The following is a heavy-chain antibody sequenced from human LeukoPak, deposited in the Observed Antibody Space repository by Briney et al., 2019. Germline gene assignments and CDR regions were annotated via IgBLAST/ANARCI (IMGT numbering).Heavy chain of an antibody. CDR2: ISGGGDIT. Sequence: TGGSLRLSCAASGFNFANHAMSWVRQTAGKGLEWVSAISGGGDITYYADSVKGRFTISRDNSKNTLYLQMNSLRAEDTAVYYCARVERWYSNYLSCYYYGMDVWGQGTTVTVSS. J-gene: IGHJ6*02. CDR3: ARVERWYSNYLSCYYYGMDV. CDR1: GFNFANHA. D-gene: IGHD4-11*01. V-gene: IGHV3-23*01.